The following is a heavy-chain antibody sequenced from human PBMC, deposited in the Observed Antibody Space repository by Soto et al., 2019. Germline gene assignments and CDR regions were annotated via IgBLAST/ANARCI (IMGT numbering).Heavy chain of an antibody. Sequence: TLSLTCAVSGGSISSSNWWSWVRQPPGKGLEWIGEIYHSGSTNYNPSLKSRVTISVDKSKNQFSLKLSSVTAADTAVYYIARDYSERVMVFKPAYFDYWGQGTLVTVSS. CDR2: IYHSGST. CDR1: GGSISSSNW. D-gene: IGHD3-16*02. CDR3: ARDYSERVMVFKPAYFDY. V-gene: IGHV4-4*02. J-gene: IGHJ4*02.